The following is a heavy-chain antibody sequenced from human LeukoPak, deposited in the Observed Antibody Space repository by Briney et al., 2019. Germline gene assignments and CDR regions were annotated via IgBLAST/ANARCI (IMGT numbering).Heavy chain of an antibody. CDR3: AKSRRGAYHDYGMDV. CDR2: ISWNSGSI. Sequence: GRSLRLSCAASGFTFDNYAMHWVRQGPGKGLEWVSGISWNSGSIGYAGSVKGRFTISRDNAKNSLYLQMNSLRAEDTALYYCAKSRRGAYHDYGMDVWGQGTTVTVSS. J-gene: IGHJ6*02. V-gene: IGHV3-9*01. CDR1: GFTFDNYA. D-gene: IGHD1-14*01.